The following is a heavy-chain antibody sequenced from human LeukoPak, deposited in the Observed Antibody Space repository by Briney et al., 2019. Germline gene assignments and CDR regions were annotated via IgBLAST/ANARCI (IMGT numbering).Heavy chain of an antibody. CDR1: GCTVSSYA. V-gene: IGHV1-69*06. D-gene: IGHD5-18*01. J-gene: IGHJ4*02. Sequence: ASVKLSCTSSGCTVSSYAINWRRLPHGQGLGWMGGIIPIYGTANYAQKFQGRVTITADKSTSTACMELSSLRSEDTAVYYCARMGIQLTFDYWGQGTLVTVSS. CDR2: IIPIYGTA. CDR3: ARMGIQLTFDY.